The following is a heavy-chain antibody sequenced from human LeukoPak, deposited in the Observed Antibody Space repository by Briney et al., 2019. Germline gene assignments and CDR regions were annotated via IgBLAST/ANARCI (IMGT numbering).Heavy chain of an antibody. CDR3: ARRHSSSCLDY. CDR2: IYYSGST. Sequence: SETLSLTCAVSDGSISSSNWWSWVRQPPGKGLEWIGSIYYSGSTYYNPSLKSRVTISVDTSKNQFSLKLSSVTAADTAVYYCARRHSSSCLDYWGQGTLVTVSS. V-gene: IGHV4-39*01. J-gene: IGHJ4*02. D-gene: IGHD6-13*01. CDR1: DGSISSSNW.